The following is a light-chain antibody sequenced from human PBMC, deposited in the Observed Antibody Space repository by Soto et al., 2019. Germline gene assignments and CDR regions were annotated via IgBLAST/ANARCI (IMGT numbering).Light chain of an antibody. CDR1: QSISSY. V-gene: IGKV1-39*01. CDR3: QQSYSTP. CDR2: AAS. J-gene: IGKJ1*01. Sequence: DIQMTQSPSSLSASVGYRVTITCRASQSISSYLNWYQQKPGKAPKLLIYAASSLQSGVPSRFSGSGSGTDFTLTISSLQPEDFATYYCQQSYSTPFGQGNKVAIK.